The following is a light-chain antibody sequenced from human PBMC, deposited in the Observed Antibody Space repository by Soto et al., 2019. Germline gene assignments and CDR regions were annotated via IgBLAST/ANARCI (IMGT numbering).Light chain of an antibody. J-gene: IGKJ1*01. Sequence: DIQMTQSPSSLSASVGDRVTITCRASQSISSYLNWYQQKPGKAPKLLIYAASSLQSGVPSRFSGSGSGTDFTLTISSLQAEDFATYYCQQRYSTPWTFGQGTTVEIK. V-gene: IGKV1-39*01. CDR1: QSISSY. CDR2: AAS. CDR3: QQRYSTPWT.